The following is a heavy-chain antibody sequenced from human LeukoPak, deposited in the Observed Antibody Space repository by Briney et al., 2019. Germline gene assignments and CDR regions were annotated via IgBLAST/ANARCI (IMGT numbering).Heavy chain of an antibody. J-gene: IGHJ4*02. V-gene: IGHV1-18*01. CDR3: Y. Sequence: ASVKVSCKASGYTFNNFGITWVRQAPGQGLEWMGWISAYDGDTRYAQKIEGRSFMTTDTSTSTAYMELRSLCARHGSVPGDYWGQGTRVTVSS. CDR2: ISAYDGDT. D-gene: IGHD4-17*01. CDR1: GYTFNNFG.